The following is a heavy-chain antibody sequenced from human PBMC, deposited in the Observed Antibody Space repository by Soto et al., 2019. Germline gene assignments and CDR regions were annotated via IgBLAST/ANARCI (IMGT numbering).Heavy chain of an antibody. CDR1: GGSFSGYY. CDR2: INHSGST. V-gene: IGHV4-34*01. Sequence: QVQLQQWGAGLLKPSETLSLTCAVYGGSFSGYYWSWIRQPPGKGLEWSGEINHSGSTNYNPSLKSRVTISVDTSKNQFSMKLSSVTAADTAVYYCARGKQQLVRVYYYGMDVWGQGTTVTVSS. CDR3: ARGKQQLVRVYYYGMDV. D-gene: IGHD6-13*01. J-gene: IGHJ6*02.